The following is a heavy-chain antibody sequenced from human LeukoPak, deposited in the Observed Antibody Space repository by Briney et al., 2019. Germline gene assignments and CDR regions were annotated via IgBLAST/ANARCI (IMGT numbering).Heavy chain of an antibody. V-gene: IGHV3-33*06. D-gene: IGHD3-9*01. CDR1: GFTFSSYG. J-gene: IGHJ4*02. Sequence: GGSLRLSCAASGFTFSSYGMHWVRQAPGKGLEWVAVIWYDGSNKYYADSVKGRFTISRDNSKNTLYLQMNSLRAEDTAVYYCAKFLDWGFGDYWGQGTLVTVSS. CDR3: AKFLDWGFGDY. CDR2: IWYDGSNK.